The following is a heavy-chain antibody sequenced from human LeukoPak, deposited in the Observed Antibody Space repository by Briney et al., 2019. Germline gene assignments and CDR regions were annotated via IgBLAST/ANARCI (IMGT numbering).Heavy chain of an antibody. CDR1: GFTFSTYA. Sequence: GGSLRLSCAASGFTFSTYAMSWVRQAPGKGLEWVSVISGSGGSTYYADSVKGRFTISRDNSKNTLYLQMNSLRAEDTAVYYCAKNVVPAAQSSFGYWGQGTLVTVSS. CDR3: AKNVVPAAQSSFGY. CDR2: ISGSGGST. D-gene: IGHD2-2*01. V-gene: IGHV3-23*01. J-gene: IGHJ4*02.